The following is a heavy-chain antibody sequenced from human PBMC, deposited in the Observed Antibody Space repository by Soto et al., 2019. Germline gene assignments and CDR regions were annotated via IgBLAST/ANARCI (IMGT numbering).Heavy chain of an antibody. CDR1: GFTFSSYG. D-gene: IGHD2-2*01. V-gene: IGHV3-33*01. J-gene: IGHJ6*02. CDR2: IWYDGSNK. CDR3: ARDEDERYQPRYGMDV. Sequence: SGGSLRLSCAASGFTFSSYGMHWVRQAPGKGLEWVAVIWYDGSNKYYADSVKGRFTISRDNSKNTLYLQMNSLRAEDTAVYYCARDEDERYQPRYGMDVWGQGTTVTVSS.